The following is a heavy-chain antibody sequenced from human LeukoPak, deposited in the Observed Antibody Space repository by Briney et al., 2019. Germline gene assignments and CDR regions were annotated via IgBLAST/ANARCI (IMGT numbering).Heavy chain of an antibody. Sequence: NPGGSLRLSCAASGFTFSSYWMSWVRQAPGKGLEWVANIKQDGSEEYYVDSVKGRFTISRDNAKNSLYLQMNSLRVEDTAVYYCARGLYRVYKGDYFDYWGQGTLVTVSS. CDR3: ARGLYRVYKGDYFDY. CDR2: IKQDGSEE. V-gene: IGHV3-7*05. CDR1: GFTFSSYW. J-gene: IGHJ4*02. D-gene: IGHD5/OR15-5a*01.